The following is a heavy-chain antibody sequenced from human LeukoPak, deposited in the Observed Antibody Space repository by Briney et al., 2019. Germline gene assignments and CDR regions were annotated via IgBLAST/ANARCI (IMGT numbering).Heavy chain of an antibody. D-gene: IGHD4-17*01. J-gene: IGHJ4*02. CDR1: GFTFSSYA. CDR2: ISGSGGST. CDR3: AKDSAPHYGAADC. Sequence: PGGSLRLSCAASGFTFSSYAMSWVRQAPGKGLEWVSAISGSGGSTYYADSVKGRFTISRDNSNNTLYMQMNSLRAEDTAVYYCAKDSAPHYGAADCWGQGTLVTVSS. V-gene: IGHV3-23*01.